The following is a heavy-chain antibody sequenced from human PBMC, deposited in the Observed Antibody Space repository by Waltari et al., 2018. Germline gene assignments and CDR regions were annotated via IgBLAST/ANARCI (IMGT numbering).Heavy chain of an antibody. CDR2: LHYSGST. Sequence: QLQLQESGPGLVKPSETLSLTCTVSGGSISSSSYYWGWIRQPQGKGLEWIGSLHYSGSTYYNPSLKSRVTISVDTSKNQFSLKLSSGTAADTAVYYCARDGKQLVPSDYWGQGTLVTVSS. CDR3: ARDGKQLVPSDY. D-gene: IGHD6-6*01. CDR1: GGSISSSSYY. V-gene: IGHV4-39*07. J-gene: IGHJ4*02.